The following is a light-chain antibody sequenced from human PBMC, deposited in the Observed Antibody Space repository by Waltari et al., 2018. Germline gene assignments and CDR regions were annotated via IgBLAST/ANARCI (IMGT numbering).Light chain of an antibody. J-gene: IGLJ2*01. CDR1: SSDVGSYNL. CDR2: EVT. Sequence: QSALTQPASVSGSPGQSITISCSGTSSDVGSYNLVSWYQQNPGKAHKLMIYEVTKRPSGVSNRFSGSKAGNTASLTISGLQAEDEADYYCCSYAGGTTVLFGGGTKLNVL. CDR3: CSYAGGTTVL. V-gene: IGLV2-23*02.